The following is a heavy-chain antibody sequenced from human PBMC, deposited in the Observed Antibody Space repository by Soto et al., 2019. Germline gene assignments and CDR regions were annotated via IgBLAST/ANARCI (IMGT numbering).Heavy chain of an antibody. CDR1: GYSLSDVS. CDR3: ATRDSSWYMSQYFDS. V-gene: IGHV1-24*01. D-gene: IGHD6-13*01. J-gene: IGHJ4*02. Sequence: QVQLAQSGAEVTKPGASVRVSCKVSGYSLSDVSMPWVRQAPGKGLEWMGGLDPEEGEIINLQKFQGRITLTGDTSTDTAYMELSRLRSEDTAVYYCATRDSSWYMSQYFDSWGQGTLVTVSS. CDR2: LDPEEGEI.